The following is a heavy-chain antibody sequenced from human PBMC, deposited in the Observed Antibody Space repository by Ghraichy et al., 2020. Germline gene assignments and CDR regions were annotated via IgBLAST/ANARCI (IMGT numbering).Heavy chain of an antibody. J-gene: IGHJ5*02. CDR3: ARLYDFWSGRWFDP. V-gene: IGHV4-59*01. CDR1: GDSISDYS. CDR2: IYHSGST. Sequence: SETLSLTCTVSGDSISDYSWTWIRQPPGKGLEWIGYIYHSGSTTYNPSLQSRVTISRDTSKNQFSLKLSSVNAADTAVYYCARLYDFWSGRWFDPWGQGTLVTVSS. D-gene: IGHD3-3*01.